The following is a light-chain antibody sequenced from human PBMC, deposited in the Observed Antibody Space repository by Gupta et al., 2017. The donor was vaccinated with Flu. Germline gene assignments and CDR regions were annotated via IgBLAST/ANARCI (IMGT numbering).Light chain of an antibody. CDR1: QSVSSSY. J-gene: IGKJ2*01. Sequence: GTLSLSPGERATLSCRASQSVSSSYLAWYQQKPGQAPRLLIYGASSRATGIPDRFSGSGSGTDFTLTISRLEPEDFAVYYCQQYCSSRYTFGQGTKMEIK. CDR3: QQYCSSRYT. V-gene: IGKV3-20*01. CDR2: GAS.